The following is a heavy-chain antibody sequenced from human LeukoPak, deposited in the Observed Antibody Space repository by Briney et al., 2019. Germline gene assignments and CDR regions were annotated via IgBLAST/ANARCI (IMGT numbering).Heavy chain of an antibody. CDR3: ARDLKAGPDPFDH. Sequence: ASVKVSCKASGYTFTSYGISWVRQAPGQGLEXXXWISAYNGNTNYAQKLQGRVTMTTDTSTSTAYMELRSLRSDDTAVYYCARDLKAGPDPFDHWGQGTLVTVSS. CDR2: ISAYNGNT. D-gene: IGHD6-19*01. V-gene: IGHV1-18*01. J-gene: IGHJ4*02. CDR1: GYTFTSYG.